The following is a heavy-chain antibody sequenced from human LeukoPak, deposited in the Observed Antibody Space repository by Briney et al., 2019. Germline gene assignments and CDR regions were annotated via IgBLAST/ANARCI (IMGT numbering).Heavy chain of an antibody. CDR2: ISTSSSYT. Sequence: GGSLRLSCAASGFTFTDYYMSWIRQAPGKGLEWVSYISTSSSYTNYADSVKGRFTISRDNAKNSLYLQMNSLRAEDTAVYYCARAVYYYDSSGPIDYWGQGTLVTVSS. V-gene: IGHV3-11*06. CDR1: GFTFTDYY. J-gene: IGHJ4*02. CDR3: ARAVYYYDSSGPIDY. D-gene: IGHD3-22*01.